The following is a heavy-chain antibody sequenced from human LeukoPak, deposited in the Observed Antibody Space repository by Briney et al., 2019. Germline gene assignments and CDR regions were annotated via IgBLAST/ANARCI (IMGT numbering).Heavy chain of an antibody. CDR2: IYYSGST. CDR1: GGSISSGDYY. D-gene: IGHD3-10*01. V-gene: IGHV4-30-4*01. CDR3: ARSTGGSGSYYPFYYYYYGMDV. Sequence: SETLSLTCTVSGGSISSGDYYWSWLRQPPGKGLEWIGYIYYSGSTYYNPSLKSRVTISVDTSKNQFSLKLSSVTAADTAVYYCARSTGGSGSYYPFYYYYYGMDVWGQGTTVTVSS. J-gene: IGHJ6*02.